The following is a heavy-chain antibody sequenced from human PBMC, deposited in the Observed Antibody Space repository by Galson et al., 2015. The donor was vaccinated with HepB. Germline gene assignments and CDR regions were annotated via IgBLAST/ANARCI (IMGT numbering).Heavy chain of an antibody. CDR3: TTDDLEEWLRLLAMAY. D-gene: IGHD5-12*01. J-gene: IGHJ4*02. Sequence: SLRLSCAASGFTFSNAWMSWVRQAPGKGLEWVGRIKSKTDGGTTDYAAPVKGRFTISRDDSKNTLYLQMNSLKTEDTAVYYCTTDDLEEWLRLLAMAYWGQGTLVTVSS. CDR1: GFTFSNAW. CDR2: IKSKTDGGTT. V-gene: IGHV3-15*01.